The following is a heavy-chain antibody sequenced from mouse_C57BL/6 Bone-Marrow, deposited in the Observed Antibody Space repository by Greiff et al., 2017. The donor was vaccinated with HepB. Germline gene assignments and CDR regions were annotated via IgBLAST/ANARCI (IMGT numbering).Heavy chain of an antibody. CDR3: ARERAYYYGSSSYFDV. CDR1: GYTFTSYW. J-gene: IGHJ1*03. Sequence: VQLQQPGAELVMPGASVKLSCKASGYTFTSYWMHWVKQRPGQGLEWIGEIDPSDSYTNYNQKFKGKSTLTVDKSSSTAYMQLSSLTSEDSAVYYCARERAYYYGSSSYFDVWGTGTTVTVSS. D-gene: IGHD1-1*01. V-gene: IGHV1-69*01. CDR2: IDPSDSYT.